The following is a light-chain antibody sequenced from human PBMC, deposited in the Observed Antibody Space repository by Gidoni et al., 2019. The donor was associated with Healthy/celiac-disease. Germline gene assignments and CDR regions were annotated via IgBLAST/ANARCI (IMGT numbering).Light chain of an antibody. CDR3: QQYDNRPPMYT. CDR1: QDISNY. Sequence: DIXMTQSPSSLSASVGDRVTITCPASQDISNYLNWYQQKPGKATKLLIYDASNLETGVPSRFSGSGSGTDFTFTISSLQPEDIATYYCQQYDNRPPMYTFGQGTKLEIK. J-gene: IGKJ2*01. CDR2: DAS. V-gene: IGKV1-33*01.